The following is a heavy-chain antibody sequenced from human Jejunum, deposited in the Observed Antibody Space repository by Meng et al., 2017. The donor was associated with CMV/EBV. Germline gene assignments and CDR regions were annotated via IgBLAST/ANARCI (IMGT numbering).Heavy chain of an antibody. CDR3: ARVSPYYEFWSGYYKYYFDY. CDR2: IYHSGST. CDR1: GYY. D-gene: IGHD3-3*01. J-gene: IGHJ4*02. Sequence: GYYWGWIRQSPGKGLEWIGTIYHSGSTYYNPSLKSRVTMSVDTSENHFSLRLSSVTAADTAVYYCARVSPYYEFWSGYYKYYFDYWGQGTLVTVSS. V-gene: IGHV4-38-2*02.